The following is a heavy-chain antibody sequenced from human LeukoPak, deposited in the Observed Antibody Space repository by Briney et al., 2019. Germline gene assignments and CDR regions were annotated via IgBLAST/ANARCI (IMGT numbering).Heavy chain of an antibody. CDR2: LSHSGGIT. J-gene: IGHJ4*02. V-gene: IGHV3-23*01. D-gene: IGHD2/OR15-2a*01. CDR3: AKGVNYFILEY. CDR1: GFTFSTHA. Sequence: HPGGSLRLSCAASGFTFSTHAMSWVRQAPGKGLEWVSALSHSGGITYYDDSVKGRFTISRDNSKNTLYLQMNSLTAEDTAVYYCAKGVNYFILEYWGQGTLVTISS.